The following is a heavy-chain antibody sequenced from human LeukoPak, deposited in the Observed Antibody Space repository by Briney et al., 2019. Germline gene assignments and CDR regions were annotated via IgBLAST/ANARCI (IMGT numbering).Heavy chain of an antibody. CDR3: AHKMTGDYFDY. CDR1: GFSLSTSAVA. Sequence: ESGPTLVNPTQTLTLTCTFSGFSLSTSAVAVGWIRQPPGKALEWLALIYWSDDKRYSPSLKSGLTITKDTSKNQVVLTMTNMDPVDTATYYCAHKMTGDYFDYWGQGTLVTASS. J-gene: IGHJ4*02. D-gene: IGHD3-10*01. CDR2: IYWSDDK. V-gene: IGHV2-5*01.